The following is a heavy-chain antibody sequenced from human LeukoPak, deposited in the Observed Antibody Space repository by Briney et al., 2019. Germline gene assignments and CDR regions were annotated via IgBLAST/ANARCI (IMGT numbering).Heavy chain of an antibody. V-gene: IGHV1-2*02. CDR2: INPNSGGT. CDR1: GYTFTGYY. J-gene: IGHJ5*02. CDR3: ARGGRNIVVVPAAIEWGFDP. Sequence: ASVKVSCKASGYTFTGYYMHRGRQAPGQGLEWMGWINPNSGGTNYAQKFQGRVTMTRDTSISTAYMELSRLRSDDTAVYYCARGGRNIVVVPAAIEWGFDPWGQGTLVTVSS. D-gene: IGHD2-2*01.